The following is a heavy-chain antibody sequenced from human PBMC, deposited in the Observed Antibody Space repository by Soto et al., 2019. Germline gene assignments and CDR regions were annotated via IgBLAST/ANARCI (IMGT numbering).Heavy chain of an antibody. CDR2: IIPIIGTP. Sequence: SVKVSCKASGGTFRNHVFNWVRQAPGQGLEWMGGIIPIIGTPNYAQKFQGRVTITADASTNTVYLEVSSLRSQDTAVYYCARDLEFRDGNISHLDYWGQGTLVTVSS. J-gene: IGHJ4*02. CDR3: ARDLEFRDGNISHLDY. D-gene: IGHD3-10*01. CDR1: GGTFRNHV. V-gene: IGHV1-69*13.